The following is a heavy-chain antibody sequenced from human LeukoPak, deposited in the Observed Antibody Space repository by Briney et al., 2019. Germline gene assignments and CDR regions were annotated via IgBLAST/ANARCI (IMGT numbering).Heavy chain of an antibody. D-gene: IGHD5-24*01. J-gene: IGHJ5*02. CDR2: IKQDGSEK. V-gene: IGHV3-7*01. CDR3: ARVGVEMATITNWFDP. Sequence: GGSLGLSCAASGFTFSSYWMSWVRQAPGKGLEWVANIKQDGSEKYYVDSVKGRFTISRDNAKNSLYLQMNSLRAEDTAVYYCARVGVEMATITNWFDPWGQGTLVTVSS. CDR1: GFTFSSYW.